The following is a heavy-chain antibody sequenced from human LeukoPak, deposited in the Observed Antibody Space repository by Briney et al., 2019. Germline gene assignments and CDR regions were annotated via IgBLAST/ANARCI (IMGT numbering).Heavy chain of an antibody. J-gene: IGHJ4*02. CDR3: AKDWRRGDRIYFDY. Sequence: PGGSLRLSCAASGFTFSSYGMHWVRQAPGKGLEWVSAISGSGGSTYYADSVKGRFTISRDNSKNTLYLQMNSLRAEDTAVYYCAKDWRRGDRIYFDYWGQGTLVTVSS. V-gene: IGHV3-23*01. CDR1: GFTFSSYG. CDR2: ISGSGGST. D-gene: IGHD7-27*01.